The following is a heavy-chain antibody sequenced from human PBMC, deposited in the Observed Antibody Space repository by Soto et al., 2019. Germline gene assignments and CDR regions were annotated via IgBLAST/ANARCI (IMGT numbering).Heavy chain of an antibody. CDR2: ISYDGSNK. V-gene: IGHV3-30-3*01. J-gene: IGHJ6*01. CDR1: GFTFSSYA. CDR3: ARDKSNDSSGYGFYYYGMDV. Sequence: QVQLVESGGGVVQPGRSLRLSCAASGFTFSSYAMHWVRQAPGKGLEWVAVISYDGSNKYYADSVKGRFTISRDNSKNTLYLQMNSLRAEDTAVYYCARDKSNDSSGYGFYYYGMDVW. D-gene: IGHD3-22*01.